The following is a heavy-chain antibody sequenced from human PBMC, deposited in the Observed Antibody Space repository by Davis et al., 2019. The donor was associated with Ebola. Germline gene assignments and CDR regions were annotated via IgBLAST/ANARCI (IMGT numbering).Heavy chain of an antibody. D-gene: IGHD6-19*01. V-gene: IGHV3-53*05. J-gene: IGHJ4*02. Sequence: GESLKISCAASGFTVSSNHMSWLRQAPGKVLEWVPVIYDHSTAYADSVRGRFIISRDKSNNTLYLEMNSLRVDDTAVYYCATTQWLREFDNWGQGTLVTVSS. CDR3: ATTQWLREFDN. CDR1: GFTVSSNH. CDR2: IYDHST.